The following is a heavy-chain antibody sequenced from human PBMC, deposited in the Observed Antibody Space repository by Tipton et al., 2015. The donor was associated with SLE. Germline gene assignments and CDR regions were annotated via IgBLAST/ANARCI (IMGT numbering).Heavy chain of an antibody. Sequence: TLSLTCSVYGDSLSGQYWSWIRQPPGKGLEWIGEVFRGGSTNYSPSLESRVTITVDMSKNQFSLKLSSVTAADTAVYYCARVSGGIAYMDVWGKGTTITFSS. CDR2: VFRGGST. CDR1: GDSLSGQY. V-gene: IGHV4-34*12. J-gene: IGHJ6*03. CDR3: ARVSGGIAYMDV. D-gene: IGHD6-13*01.